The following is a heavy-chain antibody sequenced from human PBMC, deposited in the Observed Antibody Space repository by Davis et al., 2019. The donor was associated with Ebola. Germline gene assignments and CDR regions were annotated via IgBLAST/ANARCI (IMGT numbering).Heavy chain of an antibody. D-gene: IGHD2-8*01. Sequence: GGSLRLSCATSGFPFSSYTIHWVRQAPGKGLEWVAVMSYDESKEYFVDSVKGRFAISRDNSNSTVYLQMNSLRAEDTAVYYCAKVLIVLMVYAPLDYWGQGTLVTVSS. CDR2: MSYDESKE. CDR3: AKVLIVLMVYAPLDY. CDR1: GFPFSSYT. J-gene: IGHJ4*02. V-gene: IGHV3-30*09.